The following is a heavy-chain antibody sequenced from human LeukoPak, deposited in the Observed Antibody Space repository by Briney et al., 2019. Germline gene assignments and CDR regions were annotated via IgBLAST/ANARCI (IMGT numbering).Heavy chain of an antibody. CDR1: GGSISSSSYY. J-gene: IGHJ3*02. D-gene: IGHD3-3*01. Sequence: SETLSLTCTVSGGSISSSSYYWGWIRQPPGKGQEWTGSIYYSGSTYYNPSLKSRVTISVDTSKNQFSLKLSSVTAAYTAVYYCARLDHLTIFGIDDAFDIWGQGTMVTVSS. CDR3: ARLDHLTIFGIDDAFDI. CDR2: IYYSGST. V-gene: IGHV4-39*01.